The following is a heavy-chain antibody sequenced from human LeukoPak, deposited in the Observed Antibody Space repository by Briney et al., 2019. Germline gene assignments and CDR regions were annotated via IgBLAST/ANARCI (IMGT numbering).Heavy chain of an antibody. CDR3: ARVFDSSGYPGY. CDR2: IYYSGST. Sequence: SETLSLTCTVSGGSLRSSSYYWGWVRQPPGTGLEWIGSIYYSGSTYYNPSLKSRVTISVATSKNQFSLKVTSVTAADTAVYYCARVFDSSGYPGYWGQGTLVTVS. CDR1: GGSLRSSSYY. V-gene: IGHV4-39*01. D-gene: IGHD3-22*01. J-gene: IGHJ4*02.